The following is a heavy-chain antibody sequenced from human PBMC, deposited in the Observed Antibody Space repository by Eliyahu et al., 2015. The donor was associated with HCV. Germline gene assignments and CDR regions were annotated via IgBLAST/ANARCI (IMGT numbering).Heavy chain of an antibody. V-gene: IGHV1-69*04. D-gene: IGHD5-24*01. CDR1: GGTFSSYT. CDR3: ARDLAQRRDGYNPYWYFDL. Sequence: EVKKPGSSVKVSCKASGGTFSSYTISWVRQAPGQGLEWMGRIIPILGIANYAQKFQGRVTITADKSTSTAYMELSSLRSEDTAVYYCARDLAQRRDGYNPYWYFDLWGRGTLVTVSS. J-gene: IGHJ2*01. CDR2: IIPILGIA.